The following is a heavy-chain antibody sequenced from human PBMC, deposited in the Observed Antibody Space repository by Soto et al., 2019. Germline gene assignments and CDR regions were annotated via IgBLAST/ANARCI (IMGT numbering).Heavy chain of an antibody. J-gene: IGHJ3*02. CDR1: GFTFDDYA. V-gene: IGHV3-9*01. Sequence: GGSLRLSCAASGFTFDDYAMHWVRQAPGKGLEWVSGISWNSGSIGYADSVKGRFTISRDNAKNSLYLQMNSLRAEDTALYYWAKAAGAITIRPKNVFDIWGQGTMVTVSS. CDR3: AKAAGAITIRPKNVFDI. CDR2: ISWNSGSI. D-gene: IGHD3-9*01.